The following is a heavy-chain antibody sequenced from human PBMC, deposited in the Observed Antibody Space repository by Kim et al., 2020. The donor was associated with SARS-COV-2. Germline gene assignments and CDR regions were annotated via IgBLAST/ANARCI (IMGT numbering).Heavy chain of an antibody. Sequence: GGSLRLSCAASGFTFSSYWMSWVRQAPGKGLEWVANIKQDGSEKYYVDSVKGRFTISRDNAKNSLYLQMNSLRVEDTAVYYCARDSRFYGSGSYLAKGYWGQGTLVTVSS. CDR1: GFTFSSYW. V-gene: IGHV3-7*03. J-gene: IGHJ4*02. CDR3: ARDSRFYGSGSYLAKGY. D-gene: IGHD3-10*01. CDR2: IKQDGSEK.